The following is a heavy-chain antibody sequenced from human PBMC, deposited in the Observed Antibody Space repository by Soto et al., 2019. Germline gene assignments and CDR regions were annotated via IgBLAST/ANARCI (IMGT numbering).Heavy chain of an antibody. D-gene: IGHD5-18*01. CDR2: INPNSGGT. Sequence: ASVKVSCKASGYTFTGYYMHCVRQAPGQGLELMGWINPNSGGTNYAQKFQGWVTMTRDTSISTAYMELSRLRSDDTAVYYCARDPRPGVSGFIGYNRAPAFDIWGQGTMVTVSS. J-gene: IGHJ3*02. V-gene: IGHV1-2*04. CDR3: ARDPRPGVSGFIGYNRAPAFDI. CDR1: GYTFTGYY.